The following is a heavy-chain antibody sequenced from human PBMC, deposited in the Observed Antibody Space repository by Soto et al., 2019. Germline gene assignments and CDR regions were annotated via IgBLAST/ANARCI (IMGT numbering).Heavy chain of an antibody. D-gene: IGHD6-13*01. CDR1: GGSFSGYY. V-gene: IGHV4-34*01. CDR2: INHSGST. CDR3: AERYSSSWTIDY. Sequence: QVQLQQWGAGLLKPSETLSLTCAVYGGSFSGYYWSWIRQPPGKGMAWIEEINHSGSTNYKPSLTSRVTISVDTSKNQFSLTLSSVTAADTAVYYCAERYSSSWTIDYWGQGTLVTVSS. J-gene: IGHJ4*02.